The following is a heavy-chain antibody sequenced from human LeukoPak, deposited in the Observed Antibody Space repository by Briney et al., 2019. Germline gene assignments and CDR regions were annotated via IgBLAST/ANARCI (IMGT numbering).Heavy chain of an antibody. J-gene: IGHJ4*02. CDR2: ISYDGSNK. CDR3: ARVGWDGSSFYY. Sequence: GGSLRLSCAASGFTFSSYAMHWVRQAPGKGLEWVAVISYDGSNKYYADSVKGRFTISRDNSKNTLYLQMNSLRADDTAVYYCARVGWDGSSFYYWGQGTLVTVSS. CDR1: GFTFSSYA. V-gene: IGHV3-30-3*01. D-gene: IGHD6-13*01.